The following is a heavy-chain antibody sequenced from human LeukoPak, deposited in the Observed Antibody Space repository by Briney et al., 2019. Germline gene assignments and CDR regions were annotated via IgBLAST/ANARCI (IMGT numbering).Heavy chain of an antibody. Sequence: PSETLSLTCTVSGGSISSGGYYWSWIRQHPGKGLEWIGYIYYSGSTYYNPSLKSRVTISVDTSKNQFSLKLSSVTAADTAVYYCARVSPYSSSSYDYWGRGTLVTVSS. CDR3: ARVSPYSSSSYDY. CDR1: GGSISSGGYY. CDR2: IYYSGST. V-gene: IGHV4-31*03. J-gene: IGHJ4*02. D-gene: IGHD6-6*01.